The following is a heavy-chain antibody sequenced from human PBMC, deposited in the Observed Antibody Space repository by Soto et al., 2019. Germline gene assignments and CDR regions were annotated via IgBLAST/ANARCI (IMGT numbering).Heavy chain of an antibody. J-gene: IGHJ6*02. CDR3: ARTSLLVSPLYVIDL. CDR2: IFPSDSDT. CDR1: GYTFTNIW. D-gene: IGHD3-16*01. Sequence: GESLKISCKGSGYTFTNIWIGWVRQMPGKGLEWMGMIFPSDSDTRYSPSFQGQVTISADKSISTAYLQWSSLKASDTAVYYCARTSLLVSPLYVIDLWGQGTTVTVSS. V-gene: IGHV5-51*01.